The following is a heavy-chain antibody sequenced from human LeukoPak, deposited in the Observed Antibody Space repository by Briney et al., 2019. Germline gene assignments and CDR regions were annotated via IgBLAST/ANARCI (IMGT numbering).Heavy chain of an antibody. CDR3: TRDTDYGDSFDY. D-gene: IGHD4-17*01. CDR2: IRSKAYGGTT. V-gene: IGHV3-49*04. CDR1: GFTFGDYA. J-gene: IGHJ4*02. Sequence: GGSLRLSCTTSGFTFGDYAMSWVRQAPGKGLEWVGFIRSKAYGGTTEYAASVKGRFTISRDDSKNIAYLQMNSLKTEDTAVYYCTRDTDYGDSFDYWGQGTLVTVSS.